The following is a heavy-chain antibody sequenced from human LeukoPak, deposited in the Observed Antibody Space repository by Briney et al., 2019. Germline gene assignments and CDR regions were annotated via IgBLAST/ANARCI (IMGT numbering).Heavy chain of an antibody. Sequence: GASVKVSCKASGYTFTSYDINWVRQATGQGLEGLGWIHTYDYNIKYAQSLQGRLTLTIDTSTSTAYMKLRSLTSDDTAVYYCARETYSNILTGTDYWGPGTLVTVSS. CDR3: ARETYSNILTGTDY. D-gene: IGHD3-9*01. J-gene: IGHJ4*02. CDR2: IHTYDYNI. V-gene: IGHV1-18*01. CDR1: GYTFTSYD.